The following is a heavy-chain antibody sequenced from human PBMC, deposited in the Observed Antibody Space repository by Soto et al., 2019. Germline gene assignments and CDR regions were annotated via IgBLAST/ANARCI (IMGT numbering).Heavy chain of an antibody. Sequence: GGSLRLSCAASGFTFSSYAMSWVRQAPGKGLEWVSAISGSGGSTYYADSVKGRFTISRDNSKNTLYLQMNSLRAEDTAVYYCAKSYYYDSSGYLVAFDIWGQGTMVTVSS. J-gene: IGHJ3*02. CDR1: GFTFSSYA. CDR3: AKSYYYDSSGYLVAFDI. V-gene: IGHV3-23*01. CDR2: ISGSGGST. D-gene: IGHD3-22*01.